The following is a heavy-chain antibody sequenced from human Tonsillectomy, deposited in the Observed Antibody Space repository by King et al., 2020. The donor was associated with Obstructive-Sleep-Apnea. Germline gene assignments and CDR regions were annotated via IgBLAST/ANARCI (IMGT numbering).Heavy chain of an antibody. CDR3: AHSRFSSSLGGMDV. V-gene: IGHV2-5*02. Sequence: ITLKESGPTLVKPTQTLTLTCTFSGFSLSSSGVGVGWIRQPPGKALEWLALIYWDDDKSYSPSLKSRVTITKDTSKNQVVLTMTNMDPVDTATYYCAHSRFSSSLGGMDVWGQGPTVTVSS. CDR2: IYWDDDK. J-gene: IGHJ6*02. D-gene: IGHD6-13*01. CDR1: GFSLSSSGVG.